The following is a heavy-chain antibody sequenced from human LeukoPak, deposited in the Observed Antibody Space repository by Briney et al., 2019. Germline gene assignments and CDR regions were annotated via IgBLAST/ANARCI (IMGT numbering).Heavy chain of an antibody. CDR3: ARDGPDYGDYINFDY. Sequence: ASVKVSCKASGYTFTSYGITRVRQAPGQGLEWMAWISAYNGKTNYAQRFQGRVTMTTDTSTSTAYMELRSLRSDDTAVYYCARDGPDYGDYINFDYWGQGTLVTVSS. V-gene: IGHV1-18*01. CDR2: ISAYNGKT. D-gene: IGHD4-17*01. CDR1: GYTFTSYG. J-gene: IGHJ4*02.